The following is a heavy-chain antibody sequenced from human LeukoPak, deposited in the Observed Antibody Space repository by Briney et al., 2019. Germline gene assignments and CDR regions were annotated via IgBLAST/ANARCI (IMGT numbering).Heavy chain of an antibody. CDR3: ARELPYYDILTGYYNNWFDP. CDR1: GGSISSYY. Sequence: SETLSLTCTVSGGSISSYYWSWIRQPPGKGLEWIGYIYYSGSTNYNPSLKSRVTISVDTSKNQFSLKLSSVTAADTAEYYCARELPYYDILTGYYNNWFDPWGQGTLVTVSS. D-gene: IGHD3-9*01. J-gene: IGHJ5*02. CDR2: IYYSGST. V-gene: IGHV4-59*01.